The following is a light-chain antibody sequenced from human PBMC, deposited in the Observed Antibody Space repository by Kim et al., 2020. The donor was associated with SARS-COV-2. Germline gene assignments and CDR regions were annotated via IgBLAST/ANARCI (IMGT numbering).Light chain of an antibody. J-gene: IGKJ4*01. CDR3: QQRGSWPPAVT. V-gene: IGKV3-11*01. CDR2: DAA. CDR1: HNVGIN. Sequence: PGEGATPSCGASHNVGINLAWYQQTPGQSPRLLIYDAAMRAAGIPDRFSGSGSGTDFTLTIGSLAPEDFAIYYCQQRGSWPPAVTFGGGTKVDIK.